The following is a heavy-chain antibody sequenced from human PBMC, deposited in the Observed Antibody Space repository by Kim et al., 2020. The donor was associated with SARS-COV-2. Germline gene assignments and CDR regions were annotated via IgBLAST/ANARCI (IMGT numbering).Heavy chain of an antibody. Sequence: ADSVKGRFTISRDNSKNTLYLQMNSLRAEDTAVYYCAKLALWRFGELLDYWGQGTLVTVSS. D-gene: IGHD3-10*01. V-gene: IGHV3-30*02. J-gene: IGHJ4*02. CDR3: AKLALWRFGELLDY.